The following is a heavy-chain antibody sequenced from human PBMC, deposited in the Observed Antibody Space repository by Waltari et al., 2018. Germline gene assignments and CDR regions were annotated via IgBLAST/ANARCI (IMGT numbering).Heavy chain of an antibody. Sequence: EVQLVEYGGGLIQPGGSLRLSCAASGFTVSSNYMSWVRQVPGKGLWWVSVIYSVGSTYYAYSVQGRFTISRDNSKNTLYLQMHSLRAEDSAVYYCARDREGAFDIWGQGTMVTVSS. J-gene: IGHJ3*02. CDR2: IYSVGST. CDR3: ARDREGAFDI. V-gene: IGHV3-53*01. CDR1: GFTVSSNY.